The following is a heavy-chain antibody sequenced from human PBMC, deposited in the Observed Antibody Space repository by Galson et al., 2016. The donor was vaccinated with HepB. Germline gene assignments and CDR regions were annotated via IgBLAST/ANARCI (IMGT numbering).Heavy chain of an antibody. CDR1: EYSFPDYWFSNFW. J-gene: IGHJ2*01. V-gene: IGHV5-10-1*01. D-gene: IGHD4-11*01. CDR2: IDPSDSYV. Sequence: QSGAEVKKPGESLTISCKASEYSFPDYWFSNFWISWVRQMPGKGMEWMGRIDPSDSYVKYSPSFEGHVSISADKSIRTAYLHLSGLKASDTAIYYCARHDRSYRKDKSRWFFDLWGRGTLVTVSS. CDR3: ARHDRSYRKDKSRWFFDL.